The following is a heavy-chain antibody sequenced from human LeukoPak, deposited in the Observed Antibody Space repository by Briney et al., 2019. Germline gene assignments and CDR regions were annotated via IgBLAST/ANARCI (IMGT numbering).Heavy chain of an antibody. J-gene: IGHJ4*02. D-gene: IGHD4-23*01. V-gene: IGHV3-23*01. CDR2: ISGSGGST. CDR3: AKDLMAGGNSADY. Sequence: PGGSLRLSCAASGFTFSSHAMSWVRQAPGKGLEWVSAISGSGGSTYYADSVKGRFTISRDNSKNTLYLQMNSLRAEDTAVYYCAKDLMAGGNSADYWGQGTLVTVSS. CDR1: GFTFSSHA.